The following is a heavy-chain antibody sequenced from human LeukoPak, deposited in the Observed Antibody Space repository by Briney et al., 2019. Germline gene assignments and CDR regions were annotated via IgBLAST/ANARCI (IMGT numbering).Heavy chain of an antibody. CDR3: ARGRSSSREPVLFPY. J-gene: IGHJ4*02. D-gene: IGHD2-2*01. Sequence: GASVKVSCKASGYTFTSYDIYWVRQATGQGLEWMGWMNPNSGNTGNAQKFQGRVTITRNTSISTAYMELSSPRSEDTAVYYCARGRSSSREPVLFPYWGQGTLVTVSS. V-gene: IGHV1-8*03. CDR1: GYTFTSYD. CDR2: MNPNSGNT.